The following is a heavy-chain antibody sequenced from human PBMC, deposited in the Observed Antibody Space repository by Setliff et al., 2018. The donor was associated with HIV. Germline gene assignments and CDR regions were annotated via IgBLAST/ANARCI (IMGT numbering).Heavy chain of an antibody. V-gene: IGHV4-59*01. CDR1: GGSISSYY. Sequence: PSETLSLTCTVSGGSISSYYWSWIRQPPGKGLEWIGYIYYSGSTNHNPSLKSRVTISVDTSKNQFSLKLSSVTAADTAVYYCARSPHNYDILTGYRSRGGAFDIWGQGTMVTVSS. J-gene: IGHJ3*02. CDR3: ARSPHNYDILTGYRSRGGAFDI. CDR2: IYYSGST. D-gene: IGHD3-9*01.